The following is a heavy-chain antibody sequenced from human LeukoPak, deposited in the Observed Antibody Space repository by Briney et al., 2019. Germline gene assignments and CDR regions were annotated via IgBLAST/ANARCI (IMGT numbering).Heavy chain of an antibody. CDR3: ARGTYYSLSGDYHYMDV. Sequence: ASVKVSCKASGYTFTSYAMHWVRQAPGQRLEWMGWINAGNGNTKYSQEFQGRVTITRDTSASTAYMELSSLRSEDMAVYYCARGTYYSLSGDYHYMDVWGKGTTVTVSS. D-gene: IGHD2-15*01. V-gene: IGHV1-3*03. CDR1: GYTFTSYA. J-gene: IGHJ6*03. CDR2: INAGNGNT.